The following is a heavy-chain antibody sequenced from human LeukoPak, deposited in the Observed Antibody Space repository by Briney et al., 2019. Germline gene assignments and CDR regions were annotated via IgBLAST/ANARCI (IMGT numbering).Heavy chain of an antibody. CDR1: GFTFSDLY. D-gene: IGHD2-21*02. Sequence: GGSLRLSCAASGFTFSDLYMDWVRQAPGKGLEWVGRISTKANSYTTEYAASVKGRFTISRDDSKNSLYLQMNSLKTEDTAVYYCASDYCGGDCSHIWGQGTPVTVSS. J-gene: IGHJ4*02. CDR3: ASDYCGGDCSHI. V-gene: IGHV3-72*01. CDR2: ISTKANSYTT.